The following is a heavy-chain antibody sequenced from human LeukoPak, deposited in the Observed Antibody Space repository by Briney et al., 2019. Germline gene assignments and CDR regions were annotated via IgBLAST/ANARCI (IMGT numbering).Heavy chain of an antibody. Sequence: GESLKISCKGSGYSFTTYYIGWVRQMPGKRLEWMGIIYPGGSDTRYSPSFQGQVTISADKSISTAYLQWSSLKASDTAMYYCASTGNWNYNYYYYMDVWGKGTTVTVSS. V-gene: IGHV5-51*01. D-gene: IGHD1-20*01. J-gene: IGHJ6*03. CDR3: ASTGNWNYNYYYYMDV. CDR2: IYPGGSDT. CDR1: GYSFTTYY.